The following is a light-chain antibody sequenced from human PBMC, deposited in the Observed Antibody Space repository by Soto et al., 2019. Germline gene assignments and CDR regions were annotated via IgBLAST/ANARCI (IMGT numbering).Light chain of an antibody. V-gene: IGKV1-39*01. J-gene: IGKJ1*01. CDR2: SSS. CDR3: QQSYNTPRT. Sequence: DIQLTQSPSSLSASVGDRLTITCRASQSISNFLNWYQQRPGQAPKLLISSSSNVQSGVPSRFSGRGSGTDFTLTISGLQPEDAASYCCQQSYNTPRTFDQGTKVEI. CDR1: QSISNF.